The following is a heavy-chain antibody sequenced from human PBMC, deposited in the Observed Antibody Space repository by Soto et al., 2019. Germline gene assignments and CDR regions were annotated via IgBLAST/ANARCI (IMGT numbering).Heavy chain of an antibody. CDR1: GYTFTSYA. CDR3: ARGLNGYLHYFDY. J-gene: IGHJ4*02. D-gene: IGHD5-18*01. V-gene: IGHV1-3*01. CDR2: INAGNGNT. Sequence: GTSVKASCKAPGYTFTSYAMHSVRQAPGQRLEWMGWINAGNGNTKYSQKFQGRVTITRDTSASTAYMELSSLRSEDTAVYYCARGLNGYLHYFDYWGQGTPVTVSS.